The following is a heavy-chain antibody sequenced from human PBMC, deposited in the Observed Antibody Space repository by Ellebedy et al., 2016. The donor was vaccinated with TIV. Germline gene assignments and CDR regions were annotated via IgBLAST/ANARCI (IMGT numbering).Heavy chain of an antibody. V-gene: IGHV3-49*03. CDR1: GFSFGDYA. J-gene: IGHJ5*01. D-gene: IGHD2-21*01. CDR2: IRSKHYGGTT. Sequence: PGGSLRLSCTASGFSFGDYARNWFSQAPGKGLEWVSYIRSKHYGGTTEYVASVKGRFTISRDDSKSIAYLEMNSLKTEDTDVYYCAYYGVPWGQGTLVTVSS. CDR3: AYYGVP.